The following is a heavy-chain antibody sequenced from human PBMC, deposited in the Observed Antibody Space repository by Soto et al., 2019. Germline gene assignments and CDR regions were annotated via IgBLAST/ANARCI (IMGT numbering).Heavy chain of an antibody. Sequence: GASVKVSCKASGYIFTSYYIHWVRQAPGQGLEWMGWINPFDGSRMFAQSFQGRVTMTRDTSTSTAYMELRSLRSDDTAVYYCARDGPPMDYWGQGTLVTVSS. V-gene: IGHV1-46*01. CDR3: ARDGPPMDY. J-gene: IGHJ4*02. D-gene: IGHD2-2*01. CDR1: GYIFTSYY. CDR2: INPFDGSR.